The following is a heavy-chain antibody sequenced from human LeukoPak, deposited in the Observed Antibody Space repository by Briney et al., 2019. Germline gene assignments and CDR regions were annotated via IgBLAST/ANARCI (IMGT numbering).Heavy chain of an antibody. J-gene: IGHJ4*02. CDR2: VKYDGSTT. CDR1: GFTFSAYW. D-gene: IGHD3/OR15-3a*01. CDR3: ARDLNWLLFDY. V-gene: IGHV3-74*01. Sequence: GGSLRLSCAASGFTFSAYWMHWVRQAPGRGLVWVSRVKYDGSTTAYADSVKGRFTISRDNTRNILYLEMNSLRVEDTAVYYCARDLNWLLFDYWGQGALVTVSS.